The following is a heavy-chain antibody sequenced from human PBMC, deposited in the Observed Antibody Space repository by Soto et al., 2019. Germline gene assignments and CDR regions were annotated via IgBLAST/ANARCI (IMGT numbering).Heavy chain of an antibody. CDR2: IKSKTDGETT. CDR1: GFTFSNAW. V-gene: IGHV3-15*01. Sequence: PGGSLRLSCAASGFTFSNAWVSWVRQAPGKGLEWVGRIKSKTDGETTDYAAPVQGRFTISRDDSKNTLYLQMNSLKTEDTALYYCTTAHRGFDPWGQGT. CDR3: TTAHRGFDP. J-gene: IGHJ5*02.